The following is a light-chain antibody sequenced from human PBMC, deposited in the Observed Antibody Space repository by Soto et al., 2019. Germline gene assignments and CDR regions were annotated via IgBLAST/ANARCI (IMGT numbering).Light chain of an antibody. Sequence: QSVLTQPPSVSGAPGQRVTISCTGSSSNIGAGYEVNWYQKHPGIAPKLLIYRNNNRPSGVPDRFSGSKSGNSASLAITGLQAEDEADYYCQSYDSSLSGYVVFGGRTKLTVL. CDR3: QSYDSSLSGYVV. V-gene: IGLV1-40*01. CDR2: RNN. CDR1: SSNIGAGYE. J-gene: IGLJ2*01.